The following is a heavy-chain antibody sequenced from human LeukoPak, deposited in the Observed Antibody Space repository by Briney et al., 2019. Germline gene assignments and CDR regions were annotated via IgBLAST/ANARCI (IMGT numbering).Heavy chain of an antibody. J-gene: IGHJ4*02. CDR3: ARSPSLGDPIDY. V-gene: IGHV3-21*01. D-gene: IGHD2-21*01. Sequence: PGGSLRLSCSASGFTFNTYAMNWVRQAPGKGLEWVSSISSSSRYIYYADSVKGRFTITRDNAKNSLYLQMNSLRAEDTAVYYCARSPSLGDPIDYWGQGTLVTVSS. CDR2: ISSSSRYI. CDR1: GFTFNTYA.